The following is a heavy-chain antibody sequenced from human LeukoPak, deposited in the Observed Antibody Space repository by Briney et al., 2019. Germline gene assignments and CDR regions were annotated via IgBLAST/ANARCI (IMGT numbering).Heavy chain of an antibody. Sequence: GGSLRLSCAASGFTFSSYWMSWVRQAPGKGLEWVANIKQDGSEKYYVDSVKGRFTISRDNAENSMYLQMNRQRGEDTAVYYCARDYRYYYDSSGYYYEAQTDYWGQGTLVTVSS. V-gene: IGHV3-7*01. J-gene: IGHJ4*02. D-gene: IGHD3-22*01. CDR1: GFTFSSYW. CDR3: ARDYRYYYDSSGYYYEAQTDY. CDR2: IKQDGSEK.